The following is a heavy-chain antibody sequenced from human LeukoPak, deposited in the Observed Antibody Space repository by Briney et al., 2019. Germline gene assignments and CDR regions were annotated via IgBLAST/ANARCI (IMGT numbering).Heavy chain of an antibody. J-gene: IGHJ6*03. V-gene: IGHV4-38-2*02. CDR2: IYHSGKT. CDR3: ARGGIAASMDV. D-gene: IGHD6-13*01. CDR1: GYSISSGHN. Sequence: SETLSLTCSVSGYSISSGHNWGWIRQAPGKGLEWIGSIYHSGKTYYNPSLKSRVTISIDTSKNEFSLKLSFVTAADTAVYYCARGGIAASMDVWGKGTTVTVSS.